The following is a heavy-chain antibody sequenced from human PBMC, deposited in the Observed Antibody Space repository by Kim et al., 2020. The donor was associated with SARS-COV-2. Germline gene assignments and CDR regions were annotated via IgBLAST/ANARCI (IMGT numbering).Heavy chain of an antibody. D-gene: IGHD5-12*01. J-gene: IGHJ4*02. Sequence: SETLSLTCTVFGDSISDSYYWGWIRQPPGKGLEWIGSIHYSGSTYYNPSLKSRVTISVDMSKNQFSLNLRSVTAADTAVYYCARLGGSGYDSELDYWGQGNLVTVSS. CDR1: GDSISDSYY. V-gene: IGHV4-39*01. CDR2: IHYSGST. CDR3: ARLGGSGYDSELDY.